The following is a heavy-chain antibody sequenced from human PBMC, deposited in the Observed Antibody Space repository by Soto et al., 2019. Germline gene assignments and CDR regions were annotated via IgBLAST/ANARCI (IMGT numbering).Heavy chain of an antibody. Sequence: PVGSLRLSCAASGFTFDDYTMHWVRQAPGKGLEWVSLISWDGGSTYYADSVKGRFTISRDNSKNSLYLQMNSLRTEDTALYYCAKQTGSGRHYYYGMDVWGQRTTVTVSS. V-gene: IGHV3-43*01. CDR2: ISWDGGST. D-gene: IGHD2-15*01. J-gene: IGHJ6*02. CDR1: GFTFDDYT. CDR3: AKQTGSGRHYYYGMDV.